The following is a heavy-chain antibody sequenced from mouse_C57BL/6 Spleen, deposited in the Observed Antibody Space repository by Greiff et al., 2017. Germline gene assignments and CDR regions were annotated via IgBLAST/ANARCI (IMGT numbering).Heavy chain of an antibody. V-gene: IGHV5-16*01. CDR2: INYDGSST. Sequence: EVQLVESEGGLVQPGSSMKLSCTASGFTFSDYYMAWVRQVPEKGLEWVANINYDGSSTYYLASLKSRFIISRDNAKNILYLQMSSLKSEDTATYYCARGGDDGYYLDYWGQGTTLTVSS. J-gene: IGHJ2*01. D-gene: IGHD2-3*01. CDR1: GFTFSDYY. CDR3: ARGGDDGYYLDY.